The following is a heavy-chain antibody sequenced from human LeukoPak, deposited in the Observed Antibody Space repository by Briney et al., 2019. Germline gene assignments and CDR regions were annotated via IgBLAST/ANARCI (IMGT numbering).Heavy chain of an antibody. Sequence: SETLSLTCAVSGGSISSSNWWSWVRQPPGKGLEWIGEIYHSGSTNYNPSLKSRVTISVDTSKNQFSLKLSSVTAADTAVYYCARLKFDILTGVNWFDPWGQGTLVTVSS. CDR3: ARLKFDILTGVNWFDP. CDR2: IYHSGST. V-gene: IGHV4-4*02. CDR1: GGSISSSNW. D-gene: IGHD3-9*01. J-gene: IGHJ5*02.